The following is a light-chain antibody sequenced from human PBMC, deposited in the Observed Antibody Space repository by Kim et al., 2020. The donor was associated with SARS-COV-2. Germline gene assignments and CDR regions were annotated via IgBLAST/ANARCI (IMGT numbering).Light chain of an antibody. CDR1: SSNIGGNT. CDR2: SDH. Sequence: GQRVTISCSGGSSNIGGNTVTWYQQLPGTAPKVLIHSDHQRPSGVPDRFSASKSGTSASLAITALHSDDEADYYCAAWDDSLNGYVFGAGTKVTVL. V-gene: IGLV1-44*01. J-gene: IGLJ1*01. CDR3: AAWDDSLNGYV.